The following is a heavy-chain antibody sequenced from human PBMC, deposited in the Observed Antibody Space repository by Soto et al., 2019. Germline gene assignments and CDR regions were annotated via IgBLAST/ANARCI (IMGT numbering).Heavy chain of an antibody. CDR1: GYTFTSYG. V-gene: IGHV1-18*01. J-gene: IGHJ6*02. CDR2: ISAYNVNT. Sequence: QVQLVQSGAEVKKPGASVKVSCKASGYTFTSYGISWVRQAPGQGLEWMGWISAYNVNTNYAQKLQGRVTMTTDTSTSTADMELSSLSSDATAVYYCASGRRIAVAGGYYYGMDDWGQGTTVTVSS. CDR3: ASGRRIAVAGGYYYGMDD. D-gene: IGHD6-19*01.